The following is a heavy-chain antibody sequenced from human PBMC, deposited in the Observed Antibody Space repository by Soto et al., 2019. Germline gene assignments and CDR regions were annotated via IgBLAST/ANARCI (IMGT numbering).Heavy chain of an antibody. CDR3: SKDIRSKGWYSGLDF. D-gene: IGHD6-19*01. CDR1: GFTFDAHA. V-gene: IGHV3-9*01. Sequence: PRGSMRLSCAASGFTFDAHAKHWVRQGPGKGLAWVSGISWISGTIVYADSVKGRYTISRDNTKNSLYLQMDSLRREDTAFYYCSKDIRSKGWYSGLDFWCQGTTVFVSS. CDR2: ISWISGTI. J-gene: IGHJ6*02.